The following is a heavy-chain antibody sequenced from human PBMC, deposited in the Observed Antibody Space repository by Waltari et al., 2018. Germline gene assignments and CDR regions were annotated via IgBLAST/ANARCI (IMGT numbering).Heavy chain of an antibody. CDR1: GFTFSRYV. D-gene: IGHD4-17*01. CDR3: AKDPNGDYVGAFDT. Sequence: EVQMLESGGGLVQPGGSLRLSCAASGFTFSRYVLTWVRQLPGKGVAGVSGIRGSGGETFYADSVKGRFTISRDNSKNTLYLQMNSLRVEDTAVYYCAKDPNGDYVGAFDTWGQGTMVTVSS. CDR2: IRGSGGET. J-gene: IGHJ3*02. V-gene: IGHV3-23*01.